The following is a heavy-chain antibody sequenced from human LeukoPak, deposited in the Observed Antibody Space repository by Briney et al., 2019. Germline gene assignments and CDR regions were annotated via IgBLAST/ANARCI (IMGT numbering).Heavy chain of an antibody. CDR1: GGSISSYY. D-gene: IGHD3-10*01. Sequence: SETLSLTCTVSGGSISSYYWSWIRQPPGKGLEWIGYIYYSGSTNYNPSLKSRATISVDTSKNQFSLKLSSVTAADTAVYYCARSLLWFGEPGDAFDIWGQGTMVTVSS. CDR3: ARSLLWFGEPGDAFDI. V-gene: IGHV4-59*01. J-gene: IGHJ3*02. CDR2: IYYSGST.